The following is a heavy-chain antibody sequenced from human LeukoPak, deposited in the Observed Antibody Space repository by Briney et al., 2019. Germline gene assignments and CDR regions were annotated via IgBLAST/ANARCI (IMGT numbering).Heavy chain of an antibody. D-gene: IGHD2-15*01. CDR1: GFTFGDYA. J-gene: IGHJ4*02. V-gene: IGHV3-49*04. CDR3: SRMTYCSGGSCSFDD. CDR2: ITSKAYGGTR. Sequence: PGGSLRLSCTASGFTFGDYAMNWVRQAPGKGPEWVGFITSKAYGGTREYAASVKGRLTISRDDSKSIAYLQTNSLKTEDTAVYYCSRMTYCSGGSCSFDDWGQGTLVTVSS.